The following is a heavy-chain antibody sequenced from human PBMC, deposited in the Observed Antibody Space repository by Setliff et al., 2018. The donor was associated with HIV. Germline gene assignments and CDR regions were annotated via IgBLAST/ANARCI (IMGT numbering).Heavy chain of an antibody. V-gene: IGHV1-8*02. CDR1: GYTFTSYD. J-gene: IGHJ1*01. CDR3: AKDIGVWDYGGNFLLREYFQH. Sequence: GASVKVSCKASGYTFTSYDINWVRQATGQGLEWMGWMMPSSGNTGYAQKFQGRLTMTRNTSISTAYMALSSLTSEDTAVYYCAKDIGVWDYGGNFLLREYFQHWGQGTLVTVSS. D-gene: IGHD4-17*01. CDR2: MMPSSGNT.